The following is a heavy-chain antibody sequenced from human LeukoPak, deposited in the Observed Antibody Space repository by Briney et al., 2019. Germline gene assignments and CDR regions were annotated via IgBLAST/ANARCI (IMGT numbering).Heavy chain of an antibody. D-gene: IGHD3-22*01. CDR2: ISGSGGST. Sequence: GGSLRLSCAASGFTFSSYAMSWVRQAPGKGLEWVSAISGSGGSTYYADSVKGRFTISRDNSKNTLYLQMNSLRAEDTAVHYCAKVDTYYYDSSGNFDYWGQGTLVTVSS. CDR3: AKVDTYYYDSSGNFDY. CDR1: GFTFSSYA. J-gene: IGHJ4*02. V-gene: IGHV3-23*01.